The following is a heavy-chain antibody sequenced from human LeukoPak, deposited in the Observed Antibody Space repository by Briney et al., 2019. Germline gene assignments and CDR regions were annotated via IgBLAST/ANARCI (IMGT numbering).Heavy chain of an antibody. CDR3: AREDLVIPFDY. Sequence: SETLSLTCAVYGGSFSGYYWSWIRQPPGKGLEWIGEINHSGSTNYNPSLKSRVTISVDTSKNQFSLKLSSVTAADTAVYYCAREDLVIPFDYWGQGTLVTVSS. CDR2: INHSGST. CDR1: GGSFSGYY. J-gene: IGHJ4*02. V-gene: IGHV4-34*01. D-gene: IGHD3-9*01.